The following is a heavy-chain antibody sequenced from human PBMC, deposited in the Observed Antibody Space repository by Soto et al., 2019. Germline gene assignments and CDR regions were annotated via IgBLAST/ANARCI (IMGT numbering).Heavy chain of an antibody. J-gene: IGHJ6*03. D-gene: IGHD3-3*01. CDR2: TYYKSKWYY. CDR3: SRGSWDDVSGHYYMDV. CDR1: GDSVPSNSAG. Sequence: PSQTLSLTCAISGDSVPSNSAGWNWVRQTPSRGLEWLGRTYYKSKWYYNSAVSVKSRITINPDTSKNQFSLQLNSVTPEDTAVYYCSRGSWDDVSGHYYMDVWGKGTTVTVSS. V-gene: IGHV6-1*01.